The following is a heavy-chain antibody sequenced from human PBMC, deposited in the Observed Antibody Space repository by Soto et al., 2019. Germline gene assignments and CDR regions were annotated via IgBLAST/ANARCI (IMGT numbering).Heavy chain of an antibody. CDR1: GFSLRTTGVC. V-gene: IGHV2-5*01. J-gene: IGHJ4*02. D-gene: IGHD3-16*01. Sequence: QMTLKESGPTLVEPTQTLTLTCTYSGFSLRTTGVCVGWIRQPPGKALEWLGIIYWNDDKRYSPSLKNRFTLTSDISKSQVVLTMTNMDPVDTATYYCAHTWGLPFDYWGQGTLVIVSS. CDR2: IYWNDDK. CDR3: AHTWGLPFDY.